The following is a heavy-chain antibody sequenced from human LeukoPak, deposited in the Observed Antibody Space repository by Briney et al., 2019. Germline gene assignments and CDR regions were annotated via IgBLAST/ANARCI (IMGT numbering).Heavy chain of an antibody. V-gene: IGHV1-2*02. J-gene: IGHJ4*02. Sequence: ASLTVSSNASGYTFTVYNMHWVPQAPGQRLEWMAWINPKSGDTNYAPKFQGRVTMTRDTSISTAYMELSRLSSDDTAVYYCARDAGSRGCIAYWGQGNLITVSS. CDR3: ARDAGSRGCIAY. D-gene: IGHD6-19*01. CDR2: INPKSGDT. CDR1: GYTFTVYN.